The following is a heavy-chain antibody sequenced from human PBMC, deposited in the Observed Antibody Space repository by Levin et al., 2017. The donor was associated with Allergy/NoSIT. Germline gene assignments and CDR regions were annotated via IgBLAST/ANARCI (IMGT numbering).Heavy chain of an antibody. CDR3: AKDPNVAVAAGGDY. V-gene: IGHV3-30*18. J-gene: IGHJ4*02. Sequence: GGSLRLSCAASGFTFSSYGMHWVRQAPGKGLEWVAVISYDGSNKYYADSVKGRFTISRDNSKNTLYLQMNSLRAEDTAVYYCAKDPNVAVAAGGDYWGQGTLVTVSS. D-gene: IGHD6-19*01. CDR2: ISYDGSNK. CDR1: GFTFSSYG.